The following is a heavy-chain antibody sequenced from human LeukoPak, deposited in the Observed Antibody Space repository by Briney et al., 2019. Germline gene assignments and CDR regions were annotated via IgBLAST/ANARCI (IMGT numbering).Heavy chain of an antibody. CDR1: GGSISSYY. CDR2: IYYSGST. CDR3: ARADSGILDYFDY. D-gene: IGHD1-26*01. V-gene: IGHV4-59*01. Sequence: SETLSLTCTVSGGSISSYYWSWIRQPPGKGLEWIGYIYYSGSTNYNPSLKSRVTISVDTSKNQFSLKLSSVTAADTAVYYCARADSGILDYFDYWGQGTLVTVSS. J-gene: IGHJ4*02.